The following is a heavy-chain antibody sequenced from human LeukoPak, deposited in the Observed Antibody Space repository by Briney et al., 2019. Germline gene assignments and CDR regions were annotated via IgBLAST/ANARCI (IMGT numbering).Heavy chain of an antibody. Sequence: SETLSLTCTVSGGSISSYYWSWIRQPPGKGLEWIGYIYYSGSTNYNPSLKSRVTISVDASKNQFSLKLSSVTAADTAVYYCARFRSFPAAIDYYGMDVWGQGTTVTVSS. CDR1: GGSISSYY. D-gene: IGHD2-2*02. J-gene: IGHJ6*02. CDR3: ARFRSFPAAIDYYGMDV. V-gene: IGHV4-59*12. CDR2: IYYSGST.